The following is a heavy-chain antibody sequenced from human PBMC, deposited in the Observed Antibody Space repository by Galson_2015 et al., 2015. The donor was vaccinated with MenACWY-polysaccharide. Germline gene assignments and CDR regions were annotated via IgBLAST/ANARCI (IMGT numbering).Heavy chain of an antibody. Sequence: SLRLSCAASGLSFSGSGMHWVRQAPGKGLEWVAVIQYDGSNKVYVDSVKGRFTISRDNSKNTLYLEMNSLRAEDTAVYYCAREGSRNAFHAFDIWGRGTMVTVSS. CDR1: GLSFSGSG. J-gene: IGHJ3*02. D-gene: IGHD1-1*01. CDR3: AREGSRNAFHAFDI. V-gene: IGHV3-33*01. CDR2: IQYDGSNK.